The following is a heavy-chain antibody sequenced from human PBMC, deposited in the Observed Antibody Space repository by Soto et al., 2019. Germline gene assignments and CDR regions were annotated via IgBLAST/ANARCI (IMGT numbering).Heavy chain of an antibody. CDR3: ARLPRDCNKTSCYYADH. J-gene: IGHJ4*01. CDR2: MYPGDSDT. Sequence: PVESLKISCKGSGYSFTSYWFGWLRQLPGKGLEWVGIMYPGDSDTRYNPSLQGHVTLSADVTVSTAFLQWRSLKTSDTGMYFCARLPRDCNKTSCYYADHWGHATQVTVSS. D-gene: IGHD2-2*01. V-gene: IGHV5-51*01. CDR1: GYSFTSYW.